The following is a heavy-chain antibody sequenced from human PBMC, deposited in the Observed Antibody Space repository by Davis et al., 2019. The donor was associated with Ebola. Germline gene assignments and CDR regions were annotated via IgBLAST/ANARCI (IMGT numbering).Heavy chain of an antibody. J-gene: IGHJ6*02. V-gene: IGHV1-2*06. CDR2: INPNSGDT. CDR3: ARGGLTMMVVPRDYYYGMDV. CDR1: GYTFTGYY. D-gene: IGHD3-22*01. Sequence: AASVKVSCKASGYTFTGYYMHWVRQAPGQGLERMGRINPNSGDTNSAQKSEGRVTMTRDTSISTAYMELSRLRSDDTAVYFYARGGLTMMVVPRDYYYGMDVWGQGTTVTVSS.